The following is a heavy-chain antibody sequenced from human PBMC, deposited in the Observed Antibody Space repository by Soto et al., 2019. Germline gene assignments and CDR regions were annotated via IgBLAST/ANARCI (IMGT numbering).Heavy chain of an antibody. CDR1: GFTFSNYW. CDR3: GTTFEY. V-gene: IGHV3-74*01. CDR2: INNDGSRT. J-gene: IGHJ4*02. D-gene: IGHD1-26*01. Sequence: EVQVVESGGALVQPGGSLRLSCAASGFTFSNYWIHWVRQVPGEGLVWVSSINNDGSRTWYADSVRGRIAMSRDNARNLVSLLMNSLRAEDTAVYYCGTTFEYWGQGALVTVSS.